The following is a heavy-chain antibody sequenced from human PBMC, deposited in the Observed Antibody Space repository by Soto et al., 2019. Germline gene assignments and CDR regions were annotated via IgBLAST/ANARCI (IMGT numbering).Heavy chain of an antibody. V-gene: IGHV1-46*01. CDR1: GYTITSYY. D-gene: IGHD2-8*01. Sequence: QVQLVQSGAEVKKPGASMKVSCKASGYTITSYYMHWVRQAPGQGLEWMGVINPSGGGTSYAQKFQGGVTMTRDTSTSTVYMELSSLRSEDTAVYYCARSRLMVYEAFDIWGQGTMVTVSS. J-gene: IGHJ3*02. CDR3: ARSRLMVYEAFDI. CDR2: INPSGGGT.